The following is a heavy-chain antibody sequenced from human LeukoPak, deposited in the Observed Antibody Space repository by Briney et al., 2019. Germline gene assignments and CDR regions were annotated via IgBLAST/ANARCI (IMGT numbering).Heavy chain of an antibody. Sequence: PSETLSLTCTVSGGSISSYYWSWIRQPAGEGLEWIGRIYTRGSTNYNPSLKSRGTMSVDTSKNQFSLKLSSVTAADTAVYYCARGVVDYDFWSGFDGNNWFDPWGQGTLVTVSS. CDR2: IYTRGST. J-gene: IGHJ5*02. D-gene: IGHD3-3*01. V-gene: IGHV4-4*07. CDR3: ARGVVDYDFWSGFDGNNWFDP. CDR1: GGSISSYY.